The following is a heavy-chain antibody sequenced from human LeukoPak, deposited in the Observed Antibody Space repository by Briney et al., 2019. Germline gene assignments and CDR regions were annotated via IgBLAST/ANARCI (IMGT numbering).Heavy chain of an antibody. CDR2: IYYSGST. J-gene: IGHJ3*02. CDR3: ATSSGGYTAASVAFAI. CDR1: GGSISSGGYY. Sequence: PSQTLSLTCTVSGGSISSGGYYWSWIRQHPGKGLEWIGYIYYSGSTYYNPSLKSRVTISVDTSKNQFSLKLSSVTAADTAVYYCATSSGGYTAASVAFAIWGQGTMVTVSS. D-gene: IGHD5-18*01. V-gene: IGHV4-31*03.